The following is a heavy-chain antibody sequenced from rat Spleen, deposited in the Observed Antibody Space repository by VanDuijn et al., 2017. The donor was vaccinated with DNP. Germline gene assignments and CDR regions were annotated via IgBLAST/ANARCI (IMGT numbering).Heavy chain of an antibody. CDR2: ISYSGST. D-gene: IGHD1-3*01. Sequence: EEQLQESGPGLVRPSQSLSLTCSVTGYPITSSYRWNWIRKFPGNKMEWIGHISYSGSTRHNPSLKSRISITRDTSKNQFFLQLNSVTTEDTATYYCAKDMTTVALGYAMDAWGQGTSVTVSS. CDR3: AKDMTTVALGYAMDA. V-gene: IGHV3-1*01. J-gene: IGHJ4*01. CDR1: GYPITSSY.